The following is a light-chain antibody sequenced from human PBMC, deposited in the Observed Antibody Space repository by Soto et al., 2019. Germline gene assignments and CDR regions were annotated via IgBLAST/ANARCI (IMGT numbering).Light chain of an antibody. CDR1: QNIHTN. CDR3: QHYNSYSEA. CDR2: GAS. Sequence: EIVMTQSPSTLSVSPGERATLSCRAGQNIHTNLAWYQQKPGQAPRLLFYGASSRATGIPDRFSGSGSGTDFTLTISSLQPDDFATYYCQHYNSYSEAFGQGTKVDIK. V-gene: IGKV3D-15*01. J-gene: IGKJ1*01.